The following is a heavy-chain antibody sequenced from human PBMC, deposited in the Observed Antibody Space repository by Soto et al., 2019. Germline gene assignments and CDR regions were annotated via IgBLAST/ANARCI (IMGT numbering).Heavy chain of an antibody. D-gene: IGHD3-3*01. V-gene: IGHV3-15*01. CDR3: AKEAYYDFWSGQINWFDP. CDR1: GFTFSNAW. J-gene: IGHJ5*02. Sequence: PGGSLRLSCAASGFTFSNAWMSWVRQAPGKGLEWVGRIKSKTDGGTKDYAATVKGRFTISRDDSKNTLYLQMNSLKTEDTAVYYCAKEAYYDFWSGQINWFDPWGQGTLVTVSS. CDR2: IKSKTDGGTK.